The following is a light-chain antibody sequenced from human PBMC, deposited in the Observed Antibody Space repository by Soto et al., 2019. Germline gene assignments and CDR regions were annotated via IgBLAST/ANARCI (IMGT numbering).Light chain of an antibody. Sequence: IDMTQSPDSLAVSLGGRATINCKSSQTFLYSSNNKNYLAWYQQKPGQPPKLLVSWASTRESGVPDRFSGSGSGTDFTLTISSLQVEDVAVYYCQQYYDYVWTFGQGTKVDIK. CDR3: QQYYDYVWT. CDR2: WAS. J-gene: IGKJ1*01. CDR1: QTFLYSSNNKNY. V-gene: IGKV4-1*01.